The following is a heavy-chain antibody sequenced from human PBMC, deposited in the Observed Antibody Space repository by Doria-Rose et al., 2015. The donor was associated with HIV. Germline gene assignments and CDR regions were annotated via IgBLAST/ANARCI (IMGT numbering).Heavy chain of an antibody. V-gene: IGHV4-31*03. D-gene: IGHD3-3*01. CDR3: ARMGSYRELDY. Sequence: GLVKPSETLSLACSVSGASVRSRGYYWNWIRQVPGKGLESLGYTYYTGTSDYSPSLKSRLNMAVDTSKNQFSLKLSFVTVADTAVYYCARMGSYRELDYWGQGALVIVSA. J-gene: IGHJ4*02. CDR2: TYYTGTS. CDR1: GASVRSRGYY.